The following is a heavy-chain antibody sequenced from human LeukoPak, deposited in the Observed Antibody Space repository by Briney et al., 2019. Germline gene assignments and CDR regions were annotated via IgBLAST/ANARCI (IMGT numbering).Heavy chain of an antibody. CDR1: GYNFTNYW. J-gene: IGHJ5*02. CDR3: ARQYYGSGATWNSFDP. CDR2: VYPGDSDT. D-gene: IGHD3-10*01. V-gene: IGHV5-51*01. Sequence: GESLKISCKISGYNFTNYWIGWVRQMPGKGLEWMGIVYPGDSDTRYSPSFQGQVTISADKSISTAYLQWSSLKASDTAMYYCARQYYGSGATWNSFDPWGQGTLVTVSS.